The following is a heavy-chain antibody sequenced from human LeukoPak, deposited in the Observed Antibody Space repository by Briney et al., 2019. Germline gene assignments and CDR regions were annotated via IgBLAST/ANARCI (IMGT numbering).Heavy chain of an antibody. V-gene: IGHV1-2*02. CDR3: ARAIIVGATEFMDV. D-gene: IGHD1-26*01. CDR2: INPNSGGT. CDR1: GYTFTDYY. J-gene: IGHJ6*03. Sequence: ASVKVSCKASGYTFTDYYMHWVRQAPGQGLEWMGWINPNSGGTNYAQKFQGRVTMTRDTSISTAYMELSRLRSDDTAVYYCARAIIVGATEFMDVWGNGTTVTVSS.